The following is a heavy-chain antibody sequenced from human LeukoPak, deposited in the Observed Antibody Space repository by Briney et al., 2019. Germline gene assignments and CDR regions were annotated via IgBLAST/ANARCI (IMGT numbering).Heavy chain of an antibody. CDR1: GFTFSDYY. CDR2: SSSSGSTI. J-gene: IGHJ4*02. CDR3: ARDTYYYDSSPYTFDY. V-gene: IGHV3-11*01. Sequence: GGSLRLSCAASGFTFSDYYMSWIRQAPGKGLEWVSYSSSSGSTIHYADSVKGRFTISRDNAKNSLYLQMNSLRAEDTAVYYCARDTYYYDSSPYTFDYWGQGTLVTVSS. D-gene: IGHD3-22*01.